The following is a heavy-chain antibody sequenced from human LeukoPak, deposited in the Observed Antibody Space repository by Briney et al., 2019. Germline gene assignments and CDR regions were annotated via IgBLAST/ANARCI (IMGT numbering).Heavy chain of an antibody. CDR1: GFTFSSYG. V-gene: IGHV3-23*01. J-gene: IGHJ4*02. Sequence: GGSLRLSCAASGFTFSSYGMSWVRQAPGEGLEWVSAISGSDGSTYYADSVKGRFTISRDNSKNTLYLQMNSLRAEDTAVYYCAKSGVRGVIIGPCFDYWGQGTLVTVSS. CDR2: ISGSDGST. CDR3: AKSGVRGVIIGPCFDY. D-gene: IGHD3-10*01.